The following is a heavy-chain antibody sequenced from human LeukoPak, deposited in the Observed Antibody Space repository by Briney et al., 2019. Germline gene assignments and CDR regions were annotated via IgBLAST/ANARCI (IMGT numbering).Heavy chain of an antibody. J-gene: IGHJ4*02. Sequence: GGSLRLSCAASGFTFSSYWMSWVRQAPGKGLEWVANIKQDGSEKYYVDSVKGRFTISRDNAKNSVYLQMNSLRLEDTAVYYCARRLGYCSGGSCPEFDYWGQGTLVTVSS. CDR1: GFTFSSYW. CDR2: IKQDGSEK. CDR3: ARRLGYCSGGSCPEFDY. V-gene: IGHV3-7*01. D-gene: IGHD2-15*01.